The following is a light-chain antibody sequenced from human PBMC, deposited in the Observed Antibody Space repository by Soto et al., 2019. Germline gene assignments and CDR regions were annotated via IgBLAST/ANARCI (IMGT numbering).Light chain of an antibody. CDR3: QQFNNYPPAIT. Sequence: AIQLTQSPSSLSASVGDRVTITCRASQGISSALAWYQQKPGKAPKLLIYDASSLESGVPSRFSGSGSGTDFTLTISSLQPEDFATYYCQQFNNYPPAITFGQGTQLEIK. CDR1: QGISSA. J-gene: IGKJ5*01. CDR2: DAS. V-gene: IGKV1D-13*01.